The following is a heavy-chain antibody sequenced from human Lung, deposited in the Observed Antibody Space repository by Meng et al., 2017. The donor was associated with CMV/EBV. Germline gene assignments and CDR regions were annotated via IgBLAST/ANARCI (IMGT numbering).Heavy chain of an antibody. CDR1: GGIFSSYS. D-gene: IGHD3/OR15-3a*01. V-gene: IGHV1-69*04. J-gene: IGHJ6*02. CDR3: ARDQLLLGGFYHNGMDV. CDR2: IIPIFGLA. Sequence: SXXVSXQASGGIFSSYSFSWVRQPPGQGLGWMGRIIPIFGLANYTQKFQGRVTISADKSTSIVSMELSSLRSEDTAVYYCARDQLLLGGFYHNGMDVWGQGTXVT.